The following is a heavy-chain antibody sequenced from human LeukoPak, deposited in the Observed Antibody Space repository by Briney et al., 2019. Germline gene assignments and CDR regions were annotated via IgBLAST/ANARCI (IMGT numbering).Heavy chain of an antibody. CDR2: IYYSGRT. Sequence: SETLSLTCTVSGGSISSYYWSWIRQPPGKGLEWIGYIYYSGRTNYNPSLKSRVTISEDTSKNHFSLRLRSVTAADTAVYYCARALQDYYYGMDVWGQGTTVTVSS. J-gene: IGHJ6*02. CDR3: ARALQDYYYGMDV. D-gene: IGHD5-24*01. CDR1: GGSISSYY. V-gene: IGHV4-59*08.